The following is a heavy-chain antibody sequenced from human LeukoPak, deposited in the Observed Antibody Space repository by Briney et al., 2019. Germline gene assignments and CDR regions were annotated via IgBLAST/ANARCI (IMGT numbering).Heavy chain of an antibody. D-gene: IGHD6-19*01. CDR1: GLTVSSNY. Sequence: GGSLRLSCVASGLTVSSNYMSWVRQAPGKGLEGVSVLYSVGDTYYADSVKGRFTISRDNSKNTLYLQMNSLRVEDSAVYYCARGATVAGDFDCWGQGTLLTVSS. CDR3: ARGATVAGDFDC. J-gene: IGHJ4*02. V-gene: IGHV3-66*01. CDR2: LYSVGDT.